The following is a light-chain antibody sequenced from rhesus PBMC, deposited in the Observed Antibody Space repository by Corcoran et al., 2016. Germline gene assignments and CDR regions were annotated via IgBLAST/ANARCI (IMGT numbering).Light chain of an antibody. J-gene: IGKJ2*01. CDR3: LQGYSTPYS. Sequence: DIQMTQSPSSLSASVGDRVTITCRASQGINDYLNWYQQKPGKAPKRLLYAASSLESGVPSRVSGSGAGTKFTLTISSLQPEDFAAYYCLQGYSTPYSFGQGTKVEIK. V-gene: IGKV1-36*02. CDR1: QGINDY. CDR2: AAS.